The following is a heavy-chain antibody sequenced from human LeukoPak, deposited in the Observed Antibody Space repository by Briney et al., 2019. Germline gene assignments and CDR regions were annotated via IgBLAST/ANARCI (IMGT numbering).Heavy chain of an antibody. Sequence: SVKVSCKASGYTFPVYEIYCVRQASGQGFECMGWMNPYSNSTDSAQKFQGRLTMTSDISISTAYMELSSLRPEDTAVYFCARAKGKAGRYGMDVWGQGTTVIVSS. CDR3: ARAKGKAGRYGMDV. V-gene: IGHV1-8*01. CDR1: GYTFPVYE. J-gene: IGHJ6*02. CDR2: MNPYSNST.